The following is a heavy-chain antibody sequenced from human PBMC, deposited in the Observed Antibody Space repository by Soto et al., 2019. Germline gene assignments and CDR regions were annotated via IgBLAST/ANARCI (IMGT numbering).Heavy chain of an antibody. D-gene: IGHD6-19*01. Sequence: QVQLVQSGAEVKKPGASVKVSCKASGYTFTGYYMHWVRQAPGQGLEWMGWINPNSGGTNYAQKFQGWVTMTRDTSISTAYMELSRLRSDDTAVYYCARGSWRQWLVRRTPNWFDPWGQGTLVTVSS. CDR2: INPNSGGT. J-gene: IGHJ5*02. CDR3: ARGSWRQWLVRRTPNWFDP. V-gene: IGHV1-2*04. CDR1: GYTFTGYY.